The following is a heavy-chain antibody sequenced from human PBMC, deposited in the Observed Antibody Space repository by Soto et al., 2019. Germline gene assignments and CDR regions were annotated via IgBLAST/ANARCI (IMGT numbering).Heavy chain of an antibody. CDR3: ARYQPYSTGYYYFDH. V-gene: IGHV1-18*01. Sequence: QVQLVQSGAEVKKPGASVKVSCKTSGYNFTTYGVSWVRQAPGQGLEWMGWISGHTGHTNYAQTFQGRVTMTTDTSTTTAYMELRSLRSDDTAVYYGARYQPYSTGYYYFDHWGQGTLAIVTS. CDR1: GYNFTTYG. J-gene: IGHJ4*02. CDR2: ISGHTGHT. D-gene: IGHD6-19*01.